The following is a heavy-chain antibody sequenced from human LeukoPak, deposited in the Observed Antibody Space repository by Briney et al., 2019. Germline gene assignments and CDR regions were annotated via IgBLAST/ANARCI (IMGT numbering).Heavy chain of an antibody. CDR1: GFTFSSYW. CDR2: INSDGSST. Sequence: GGSLRLSCAASGFTFSSYWMHWVRQAPGKGLVWVSRINSDGSSTSYADSVKGRFTISRDNAKNTLYLQMNSLGAEDTAVYYCARPSGSGSYYYYYYGMDVWGQGTTVTVSS. CDR3: ARPSGSGSYYYYYYGMDV. D-gene: IGHD3-10*01. J-gene: IGHJ6*02. V-gene: IGHV3-74*01.